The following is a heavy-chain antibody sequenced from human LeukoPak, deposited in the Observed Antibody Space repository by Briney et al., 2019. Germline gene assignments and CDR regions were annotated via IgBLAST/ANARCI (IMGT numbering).Heavy chain of an antibody. CDR2: IYYSGST. J-gene: IGHJ6*03. CDR1: GGSISSYY. D-gene: IGHD4-17*01. CDR3: ARGATVTSGYYYYYYYMDV. V-gene: IGHV4-59*01. Sequence: SETLSLTCTVSGGSISSYYWSWIRQPPGKGLEWIGYIYYSGSTNYSPSPKSRVTISVDTSKNQFSLKLSSVTAADTAVYYCARGATVTSGYYYYYYYMDVWGKGTTVTVSS.